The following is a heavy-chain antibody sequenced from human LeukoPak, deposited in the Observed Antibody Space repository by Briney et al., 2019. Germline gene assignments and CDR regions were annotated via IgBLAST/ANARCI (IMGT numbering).Heavy chain of an antibody. Sequence: GGSLRLSCAASGFPFSSYSMNWVRQAPGKGLEGVSYISSRGSSIYYADSVKGRFTISRDNARNSLYLQVNSLRAEDTAVYYCAKSRAVAGFLDYWGQGTLVTVSS. CDR1: GFPFSSYS. D-gene: IGHD6-19*01. J-gene: IGHJ4*02. V-gene: IGHV3-48*04. CDR2: ISSRGSSI. CDR3: AKSRAVAGFLDY.